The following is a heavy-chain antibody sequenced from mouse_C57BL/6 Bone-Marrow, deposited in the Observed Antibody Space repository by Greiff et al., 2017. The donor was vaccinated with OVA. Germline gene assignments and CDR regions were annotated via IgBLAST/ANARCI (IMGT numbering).Heavy chain of an antibody. V-gene: IGHV5-9*01. D-gene: IGHD1-1*01. J-gene: IGHJ3*01. CDR2: ISGGGGNT. CDR3: ARQYGSSYGAWFAY. Sequence: EVKLVESGGGLVKPGGSLKLSCAASGFTFSSYTMSWVRQTPGKRLEWVATISGGGGNTYYPDSVKGRFTISRYNAKNTLYLQLSSLRSEDTALYDWARQYGSSYGAWFAYWGQGTLVTVSA. CDR1: GFTFSSYT.